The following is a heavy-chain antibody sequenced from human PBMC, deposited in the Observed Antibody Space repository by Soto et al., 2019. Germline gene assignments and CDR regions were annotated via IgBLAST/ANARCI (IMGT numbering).Heavy chain of an antibody. CDR3: ARVGSYGEVAVGTFDI. D-gene: IGHD2-21*01. CDR1: GFTVRSNY. CDR2: IYSGGTT. Sequence: EVQLVQSGGGLIQPGGSLRLSCAVSGFTVRSNYMTWVRQAPGKGLEWVSVIYSGGTTSYAESVKGRFTISRDNSKNTLYFQMNNLRVEDTAVYYCARVGSYGEVAVGTFDIWGQGTMVTVSS. J-gene: IGHJ3*02. V-gene: IGHV3-53*01.